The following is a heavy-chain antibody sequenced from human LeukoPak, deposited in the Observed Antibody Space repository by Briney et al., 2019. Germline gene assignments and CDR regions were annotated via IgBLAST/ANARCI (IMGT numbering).Heavy chain of an antibody. Sequence: PGGSLRLSCEVSGFTVSASYMSWVRQAPGKGLEWVSVIYSGGNTGYADSVKGRFTISRDNAKNSLYLQMNSLRAEDTAVYYCARDYYDSSGYYYFDYWGQGTLVTVSS. CDR3: ARDYYDSSGYYYFDY. CDR2: IYSGGNT. J-gene: IGHJ4*02. V-gene: IGHV3-66*01. D-gene: IGHD3-22*01. CDR1: GFTVSASY.